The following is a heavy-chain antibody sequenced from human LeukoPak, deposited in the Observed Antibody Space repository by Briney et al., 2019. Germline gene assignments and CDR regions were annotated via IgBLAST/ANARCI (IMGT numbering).Heavy chain of an antibody. CDR3: ARVRVGYFDY. J-gene: IGHJ4*02. Sequence: SETLSLTYTVSGGSISSGDYYWSWIRQPPGKGLEWIGYIYYSGSTYYNPSLKSRVTISVDRSKNQFSLKLSSVTAADTAVYYCARVRVGYFDYWGQGTLVTVSS. CDR1: GGSISSGDYY. CDR2: IYYSGST. V-gene: IGHV4-30-4*01. D-gene: IGHD2-15*01.